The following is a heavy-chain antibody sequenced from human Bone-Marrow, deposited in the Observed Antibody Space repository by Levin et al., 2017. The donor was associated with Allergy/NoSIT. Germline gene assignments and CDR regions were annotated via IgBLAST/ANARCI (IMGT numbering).Heavy chain of an antibody. Sequence: GESLKISCTASGITFSNYAVHWVRQAPGKGLEWVAVIAYDGSNKYYAASVKGRFTFSRDDSKNTLYLYMNSLGPDDTAVYYCAIGRYYDLWSGYYKGLDYWGQGTLVTVSS. CDR1: GITFSNYA. V-gene: IGHV3-30-3*01. J-gene: IGHJ4*02. CDR2: IAYDGSNK. D-gene: IGHD3-3*01. CDR3: AIGRYYDLWSGYYKGLDY.